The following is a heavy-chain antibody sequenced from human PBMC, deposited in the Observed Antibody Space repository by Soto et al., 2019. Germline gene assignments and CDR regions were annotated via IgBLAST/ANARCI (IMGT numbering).Heavy chain of an antibody. CDR1: GGSISSSNW. D-gene: IGHD1-7*01. CDR2: IYHSGTT. CDR3: ARDSAGTTVFQY. Sequence: QVQLQESGPGLVKPSGTLSLTCAVSGGSISSSNWWSWVRQPPGKGLEWIGEIYHSGTTSYNPSLKSRXXIXVXXSKNQFSLKLSSVTAADTAVYYCARDSAGTTVFQYWGQGTLVTVSS. J-gene: IGHJ4*02. V-gene: IGHV4-4*02.